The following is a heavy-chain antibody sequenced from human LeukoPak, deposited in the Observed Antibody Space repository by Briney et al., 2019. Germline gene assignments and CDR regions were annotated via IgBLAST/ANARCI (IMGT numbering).Heavy chain of an antibody. J-gene: IGHJ4*02. Sequence: ASVKVSCKTSGYTFTSYYMHWGRQAPGQGPEWMGWISPNSGGTKYAQKFQGRVTMTRDTSISTAYMELSGLTSDDTAVYYCARKAYDSSGLGYWGQGTLVTVSS. V-gene: IGHV1-2*02. CDR1: GYTFTSYY. CDR3: ARKAYDSSGLGY. D-gene: IGHD3-22*01. CDR2: ISPNSGGT.